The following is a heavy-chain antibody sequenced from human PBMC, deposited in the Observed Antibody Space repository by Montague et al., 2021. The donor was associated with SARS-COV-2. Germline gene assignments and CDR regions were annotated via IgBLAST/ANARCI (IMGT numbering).Heavy chain of an antibody. CDR2: VYSAGST. CDR1: AGSLSSRSHY. Sequence: SETLSLTCTVSAGSLSSRSHYWGWIRQPPGMGLQWIGSVYSAGSTYYSPSLRSRVTISLDTSRNQFSLKLSSVTAADTAVYYCAREEENRYWYKYWGQGVLVTVSS. D-gene: IGHD2-8*02. CDR3: AREEENRYWYKY. V-gene: IGHV4-39*07. J-gene: IGHJ4*02.